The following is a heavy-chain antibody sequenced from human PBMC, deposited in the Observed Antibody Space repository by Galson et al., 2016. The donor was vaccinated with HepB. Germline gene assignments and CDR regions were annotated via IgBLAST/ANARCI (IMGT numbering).Heavy chain of an antibody. V-gene: IGHV3-23*01. CDR3: ARAPGGARRMSYYYYAMDV. CDR1: AFTFRSYA. Sequence: SLRLSCAASAFTFRSYAMYWVRQAPGKGLEWVSTISASGGSTYYADSVKGRFTISRDNSRNTLYLQMNSLRAEDTAVYYCARAPGGARRMSYYYYAMDVWGQGTTVTVSS. J-gene: IGHJ6*02. D-gene: IGHD6-6*01. CDR2: ISASGGST.